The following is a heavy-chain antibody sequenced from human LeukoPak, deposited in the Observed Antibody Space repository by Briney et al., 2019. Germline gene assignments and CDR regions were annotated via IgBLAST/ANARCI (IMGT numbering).Heavy chain of an antibody. Sequence: PGGSLRLSCAAPGFSFSSYWMIWVRQAPGKGPEWVANIKEDGSARYYVDSVKGRFTISRDNTENSVYLQMNSLRAEDTAVYYCARGFNNFATWFDPWGQGTLVTVSS. D-gene: IGHD1-20*01. CDR3: ARGFNNFATWFDP. J-gene: IGHJ5*02. CDR1: GFSFSSYW. CDR2: IKEDGSAR. V-gene: IGHV3-7*04.